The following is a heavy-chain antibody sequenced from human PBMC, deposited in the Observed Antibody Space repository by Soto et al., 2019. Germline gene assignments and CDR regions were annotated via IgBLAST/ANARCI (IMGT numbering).Heavy chain of an antibody. V-gene: IGHV4-4*02. Sequence: PSETLSLTCAVSGGSISSSNWWSWVRQPPGKGLEWIGEIYHSGSTNYNPSLKSRVTMSVDTSKRQFSLNLSSLTAADTAVYYCARVYSVNYLGYFDYWGQGALVT. J-gene: IGHJ4*02. CDR2: IYHSGST. CDR1: GGSISSSNW. CDR3: ARVYSVNYLGYFDY. D-gene: IGHD6-13*01.